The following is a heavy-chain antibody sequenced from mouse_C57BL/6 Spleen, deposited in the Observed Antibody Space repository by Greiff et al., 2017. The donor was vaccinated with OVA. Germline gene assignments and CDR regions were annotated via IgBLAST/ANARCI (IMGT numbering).Heavy chain of an antibody. CDR1: GYTFTDYY. J-gene: IGHJ3*01. CDR3: LSWFAY. Sequence: EVQLQQSGPELVKPGASVKISCKASGYTFTDYYMNWVKQSHGKSLEWIGNINPNNGVTSSNQKFTGKATLTVDQSSSTAYMELRSLTAEDSAVYYCLSWFAYWGQGTLVTVSA. CDR2: INPNNGVT. V-gene: IGHV1-26*01.